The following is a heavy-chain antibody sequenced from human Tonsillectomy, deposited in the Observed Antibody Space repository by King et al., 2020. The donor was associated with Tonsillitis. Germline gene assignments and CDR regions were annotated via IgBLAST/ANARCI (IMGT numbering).Heavy chain of an antibody. CDR1: GDTFTSYY. D-gene: IGHD6-19*01. CDR3: ASTSSSGWAVDY. CDR2: MNPSGGST. J-gene: IGHJ4*02. V-gene: IGHV1-46*01. Sequence: VQLVESGAEVKKPGASVKLSCKASGDTFTSYYMHWVRQAPGQGLEWMGIMNPSGGSTSYAQKFQGRVTMTRDTSTSTVYMELSSLRSEDTAVYYCASTSSSGWAVDYWGQGTLVTVSS.